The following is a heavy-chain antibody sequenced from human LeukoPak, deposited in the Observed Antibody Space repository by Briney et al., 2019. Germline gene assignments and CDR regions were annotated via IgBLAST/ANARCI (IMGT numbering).Heavy chain of an antibody. J-gene: IGHJ6*02. CDR2: IIPIFGIA. CDR1: GGTFSSYA. Sequence: VASVKVSCKASGGTFSSYAISWVRQAPGQGLEWMGRIIPIFGIANYAQKFQGRVTITADKSTSTAYMELSSLRSEDTAVYYCAGGEGGGSDYYYGMDVWGQGTTVTVSS. V-gene: IGHV1-69*04. D-gene: IGHD3-16*01. CDR3: AGGEGGGSDYYYGMDV.